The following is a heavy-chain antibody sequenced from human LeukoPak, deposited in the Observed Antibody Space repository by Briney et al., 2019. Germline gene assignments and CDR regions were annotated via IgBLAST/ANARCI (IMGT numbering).Heavy chain of an antibody. D-gene: IGHD2-15*01. CDR3: ARDRLLRCSGGSYCIGWFDP. J-gene: IGHJ5*02. CDR1: GFTFSSNE. CDR2: ISSNSSYI. Sequence: GGSLRLSCAASGFTFSSNEMNWVRQAPGKGLEWVSSISSNSSYIYYADSVKGRFTISRDNAKNSVDLQMNSLRAEDAAVYYCARDRLLRCSGGSYCIGWFDPWGQGTLVTVSS. V-gene: IGHV3-21*01.